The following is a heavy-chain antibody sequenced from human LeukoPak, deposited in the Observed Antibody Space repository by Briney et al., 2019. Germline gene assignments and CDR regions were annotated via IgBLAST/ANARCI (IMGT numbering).Heavy chain of an antibody. J-gene: IGHJ5*02. CDR2: ISAYNGNT. V-gene: IGHV1-18*01. CDR1: GYTFTSYG. D-gene: IGHD2-15*01. Sequence: ASVKVSCKASGYTFTSYGISWVRQAPGQGPEWMGWISAYNGNTNYALKLQGRVTMTTDTSASTAYMELRSLRSDDTAVYYCARRYCSGGSCGFDPWGQGTLLTVSS. CDR3: ARRYCSGGSCGFDP.